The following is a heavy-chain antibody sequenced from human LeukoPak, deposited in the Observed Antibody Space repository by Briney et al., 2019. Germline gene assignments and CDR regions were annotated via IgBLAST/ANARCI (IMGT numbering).Heavy chain of an antibody. CDR3: AKCKQQLAWSWFDP. CDR1: GFTFSNAW. J-gene: IGHJ5*02. Sequence: GGSLRLSCAASGFTFSNAWMSWVRQAPGKGLEWVSAISGSGGSTYYADSVKGRFTISRDNSKNTLYLQMNSLRAEDTAVYYCAKCKQQLAWSWFDPWGQGTLVTVSS. CDR2: ISGSGGST. D-gene: IGHD6-13*01. V-gene: IGHV3-23*01.